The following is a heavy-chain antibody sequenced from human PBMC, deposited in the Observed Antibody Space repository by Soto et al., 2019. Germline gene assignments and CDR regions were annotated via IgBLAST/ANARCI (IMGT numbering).Heavy chain of an antibody. Sequence: ASVKVSCKASGYTFTSYAMHWVRQAPGQRLEWMGWINAGNGNTKYSQKFQGRVTITRDTSASTAYMELSSLRSEDTAVYYCAAGSITIFGVVIIGYYGMDVWGQGTTVTVSS. CDR3: AAGSITIFGVVIIGYYGMDV. CDR2: INAGNGNT. J-gene: IGHJ6*02. D-gene: IGHD3-3*01. V-gene: IGHV1-3*01. CDR1: GYTFTSYA.